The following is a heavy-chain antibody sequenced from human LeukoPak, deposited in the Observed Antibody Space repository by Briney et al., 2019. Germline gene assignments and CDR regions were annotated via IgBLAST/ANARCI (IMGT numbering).Heavy chain of an antibody. CDR3: AKDAGEGYYYYGMDV. Sequence: GGSLRLSCAASGFTFSTYWMSWVRQAPGKGLEWVANIKQDGSEKYYVDSVKGRFTISRDNAKNSLYLQMNSLRAEDTALYYCAKDAGEGYYYYGMDVWGQGTTVTVSS. J-gene: IGHJ6*02. D-gene: IGHD7-27*01. CDR2: IKQDGSEK. CDR1: GFTFSTYW. V-gene: IGHV3-7*03.